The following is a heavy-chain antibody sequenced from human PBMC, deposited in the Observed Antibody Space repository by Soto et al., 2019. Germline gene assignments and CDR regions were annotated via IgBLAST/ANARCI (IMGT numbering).Heavy chain of an antibody. CDR3: AKARCSTTDCYVPYS. Sequence: AGGSLRLSCAASGFTFRSYTMSWVRQAPGKGLEWISSISASGGKPSYADSVQGRFIISRDNLMNTVYLQMSSLRAEDTAMYYCAKARCSTTDCYVPYSWGQGTLVTVSS. V-gene: IGHV3-23*01. J-gene: IGHJ4*02. D-gene: IGHD1-1*01. CDR2: ISASGGKP. CDR1: GFTFRSYT.